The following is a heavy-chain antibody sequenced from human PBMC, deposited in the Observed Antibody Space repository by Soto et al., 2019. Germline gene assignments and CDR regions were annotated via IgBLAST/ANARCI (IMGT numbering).Heavy chain of an antibody. CDR3: ARGYYDFWSGPYYGMDV. D-gene: IGHD3-3*01. CDR2: ISYDGSNK. J-gene: IGHJ6*02. V-gene: IGHV3-30-3*01. Sequence: QVQLVESGGGVVQPGRSLRLSCAASGFTFSSYAMHWVRQAPDKGLEWVAVISYDGSNKYYADSVKGRFTISRDNSKNTLYLQMNSLRAEDTAVYYCARGYYDFWSGPYYGMDVWGQGTTVTVSS. CDR1: GFTFSSYA.